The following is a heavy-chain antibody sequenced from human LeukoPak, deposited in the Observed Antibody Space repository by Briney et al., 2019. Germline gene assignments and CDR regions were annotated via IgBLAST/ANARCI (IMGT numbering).Heavy chain of an antibody. CDR2: IIPIFGTE. D-gene: IGHD5-12*01. CDR1: GGTFSSYA. V-gene: IGHV1-69*13. Sequence: SGKVSCKAYGGTFSSYAISWVRQAPGQGLEWMGGIIPIFGTENYAQKFQGRVTITADEYTSTDYMELSSQSSKDTAVYYCARERRLRSLSFPFVYWGQGPLVTVSS. CDR3: ARERRLRSLSFPFVY. J-gene: IGHJ4*02.